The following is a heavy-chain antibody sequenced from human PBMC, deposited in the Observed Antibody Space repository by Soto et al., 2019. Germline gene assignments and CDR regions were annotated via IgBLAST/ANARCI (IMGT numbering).Heavy chain of an antibody. Sequence: QVQLQESGPGLVKPSQTLSLTCTVSGGSISSGDYYWSWIRQPPGKGLEWIGYIYYSGSTYYNPSLKSRVTISVDTSKHQFSLKLSSVTAADTAVYYCARVNPREGDYVDYWGQGTLVTVSS. J-gene: IGHJ4*02. V-gene: IGHV4-30-4*01. CDR1: GGSISSGDYY. CDR3: ARVNPREGDYVDY. CDR2: IYYSGST.